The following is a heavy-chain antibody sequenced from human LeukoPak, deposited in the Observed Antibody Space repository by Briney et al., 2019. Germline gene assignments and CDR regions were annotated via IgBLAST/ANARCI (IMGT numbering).Heavy chain of an antibody. CDR1: GFTFSRYW. V-gene: IGHV3-74*01. CDR2: VNSDGSRS. Sequence: GSLRLSCAASGFTFSRYWMHWVRQDPGKGLVWVSRVNSDGSRSTYADSVKGRFTISRDNARNGLYLQMDSLRAEDTAVYYCSRARDGYKDYFDYWGQGTLVTVSS. J-gene: IGHJ4*02. D-gene: IGHD5-24*01. CDR3: SRARDGYKDYFDY.